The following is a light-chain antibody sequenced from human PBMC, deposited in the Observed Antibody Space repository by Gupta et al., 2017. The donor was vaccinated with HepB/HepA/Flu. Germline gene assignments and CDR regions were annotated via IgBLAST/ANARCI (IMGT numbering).Light chain of an antibody. J-gene: IGKJ2*01. Sequence: EIVLTQSPGTLSLSPGQRVSLSCRASQTVRYRYLAWYQQKPGQTPSLLIYGASKRATGVPDRFIGSGSGTDFTLTISRLEPEDFAVYYCQHENNSPFSFGQGTNLDIK. CDR1: QTVRYRY. CDR3: QHENNSPFS. CDR2: GAS. V-gene: IGKV3-20*01.